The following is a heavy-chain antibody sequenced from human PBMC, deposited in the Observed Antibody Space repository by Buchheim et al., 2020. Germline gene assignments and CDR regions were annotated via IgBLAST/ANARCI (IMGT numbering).Heavy chain of an antibody. CDR2: VNAGNGNT. Sequence: QVQLVQSGAEVRKPGASVKISCKASGYSFISFAIHWVCQAPGQGLEWMGWVNAGNGNTGYSQNFQGRVSITADKTASTAYMELKSLTPEDTAVYYCARTFPFDYWGQGTL. J-gene: IGHJ4*02. D-gene: IGHD3-3*02. V-gene: IGHV1-3*01. CDR1: GYSFISFA. CDR3: ARTFPFDY.